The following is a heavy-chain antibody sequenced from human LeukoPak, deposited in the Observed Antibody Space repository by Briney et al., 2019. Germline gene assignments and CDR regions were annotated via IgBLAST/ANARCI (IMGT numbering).Heavy chain of an antibody. CDR3: ARHLSSTSYPFYYYLDV. J-gene: IGHJ6*03. CDR1: GASISGYY. V-gene: IGHV4-4*09. Sequence: SETLSLTCTVSGASISGYYWSWLRQPPGKELEWIGYIHTSGSTRFNPSLQSRVTLSFDTSKDQFSLKLTSSTAADTAVYYCARHLSSTSYPFYYYLDVWGKGTTVTVSS. D-gene: IGHD2-2*02. CDR2: IHTSGST.